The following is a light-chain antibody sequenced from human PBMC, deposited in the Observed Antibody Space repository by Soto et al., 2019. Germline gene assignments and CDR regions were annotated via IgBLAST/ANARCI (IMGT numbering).Light chain of an antibody. Sequence: QSALTQPASVSGSPGQSITISCTGTSSDVDDYNFVSWYQQHPGKAPKLMIYEVSNRPSGVSNRFSGSKSGNTASLTISGFQAEDEADYYCNSYTSSGTLVFGTGTKVTVL. CDR1: SSDVDDYNF. J-gene: IGLJ1*01. V-gene: IGLV2-14*01. CDR2: EVS. CDR3: NSYTSSGTLV.